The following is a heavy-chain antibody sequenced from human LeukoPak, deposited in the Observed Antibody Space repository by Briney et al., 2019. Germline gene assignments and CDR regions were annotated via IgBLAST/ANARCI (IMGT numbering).Heavy chain of an antibody. Sequence: PGGSLRLSCAASGFTFSSSAMHWVRQAPGKGLEWVSYISSSGSTIYYADAVKGRFTISRDNAKNSLYLQMNSLRAEDTAVYYCARDGDYYDSSGYLDYWGQGTLVTVSS. CDR3: ARDGDYYDSSGYLDY. D-gene: IGHD3-22*01. CDR2: ISSSGSTI. J-gene: IGHJ4*02. CDR1: GFTFSSSA. V-gene: IGHV3-48*04.